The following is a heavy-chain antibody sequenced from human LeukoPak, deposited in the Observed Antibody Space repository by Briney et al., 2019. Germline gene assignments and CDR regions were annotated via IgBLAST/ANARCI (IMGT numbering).Heavy chain of an antibody. CDR2: IYYSGST. J-gene: IGHJ1*01. Sequence: SETLSLTCTVSGGSISGYYWSWLRQPPGKGLEWIGFIYYSGSTKYNPSLKSRVTISVDTSKNQFSLKLTSVTAADTAVYYCARYGSGSYSDDHFQHWGQGTLVTVSS. CDR3: ARYGSGSYSDDHFQH. CDR1: GGSISGYY. D-gene: IGHD3-10*01. V-gene: IGHV4-59*08.